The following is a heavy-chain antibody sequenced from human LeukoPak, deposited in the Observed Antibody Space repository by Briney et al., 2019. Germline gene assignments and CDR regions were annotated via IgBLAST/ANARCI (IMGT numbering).Heavy chain of an antibody. Sequence: SETLSLTCTVSGGSISSSSYYWGWIRQPPGTGLEWIGSIYYSGSTYYNPSLKSRVTISVDTSKNQFSLKLSSVTAADTAVYYCASTRDGYNYAMYYFDYWGQGTLVTVSS. CDR3: ASTRDGYNYAMYYFDY. D-gene: IGHD5-24*01. CDR1: GGSISSSSYY. V-gene: IGHV4-39*01. CDR2: IYYSGST. J-gene: IGHJ4*02.